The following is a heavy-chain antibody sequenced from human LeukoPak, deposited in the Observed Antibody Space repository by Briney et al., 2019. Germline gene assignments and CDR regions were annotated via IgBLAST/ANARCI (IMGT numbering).Heavy chain of an antibody. Sequence: PGGSLRLSCSASGFTFSGSAMHWVPQAPGKGPEFVSGISANGNNTYYGDSVKVRFTISRDNAKNTVHLQMSSLSPEDTAVYYCVRDLTWGQGTLVIVSS. V-gene: IGHV3-64D*06. J-gene: IGHJ5*02. CDR1: GFTFSGSA. CDR2: ISANGNNT. CDR3: VRDLT.